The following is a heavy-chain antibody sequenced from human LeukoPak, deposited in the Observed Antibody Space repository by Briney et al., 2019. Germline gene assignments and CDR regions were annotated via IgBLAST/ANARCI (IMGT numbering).Heavy chain of an antibody. J-gene: IGHJ4*02. Sequence: ASVKVSCKASGYTFTSYYMHWVRQAPGQGLEWMGIINPSGGSTSYAQKFQGRVTMTRDTSTSTVYMELSSLRSEDTAVYYCARTSPFGGGDSPIDYWAREPWSPSPQ. CDR2: INPSGGST. CDR1: GYTFTSYY. V-gene: IGHV1-46*01. CDR3: ARTSPFGGGDSPIDY. D-gene: IGHD2-21*01.